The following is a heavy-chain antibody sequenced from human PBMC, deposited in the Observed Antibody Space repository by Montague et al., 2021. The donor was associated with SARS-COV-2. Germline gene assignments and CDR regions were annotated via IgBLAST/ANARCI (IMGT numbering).Heavy chain of an antibody. V-gene: IGHV4-4*02. CDR1: GGSISSSHW. CDR3: ARGFRTYGYGGQYWYFDL. Sequence: SETLSLTCAVSGGSISSSHWWSWVRQPPGKGLEWIGEIYHSGSTNYNPSLKSRVIISIDKSKNQFSLKLSSVTAADTVVYYCARGFRTYGYGGQYWYFDLWGRGTLVTVSS. D-gene: IGHD3-16*01. CDR2: IYHSGST. J-gene: IGHJ2*01.